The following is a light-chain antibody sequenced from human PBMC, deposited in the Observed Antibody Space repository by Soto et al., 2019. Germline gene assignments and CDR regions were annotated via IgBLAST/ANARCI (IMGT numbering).Light chain of an antibody. CDR3: SSYTTATTRV. V-gene: IGLV2-14*01. J-gene: IGLJ3*02. CDR1: SSDVGAYNY. Sequence: QSALTQPASMSGSPGQSITISCTGTSSDVGAYNYVSWYQQHPGKAPKLMIFDVSNRPSGVSNRFSGSKSGNTASLTISGLQAEDEADYYCSSYTTATTRVFGGGTKVTVL. CDR2: DVS.